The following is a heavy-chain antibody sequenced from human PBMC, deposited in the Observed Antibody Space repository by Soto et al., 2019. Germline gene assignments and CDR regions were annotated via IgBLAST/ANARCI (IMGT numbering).Heavy chain of an antibody. CDR3: AKDFAYSGYDSYGMDV. J-gene: IGHJ6*02. V-gene: IGHV3-30*18. D-gene: IGHD5-12*01. Sequence: GGSLRLSCAASGFTFSSYGMHWVRQAPGKGLEWVAVISYDGSNKYYADSVKGRFTISRDNSKNTLYLQMNSLRAEDTAVYYCAKDFAYSGYDSYGMDVWGQGTTVTVSS. CDR1: GFTFSSYG. CDR2: ISYDGSNK.